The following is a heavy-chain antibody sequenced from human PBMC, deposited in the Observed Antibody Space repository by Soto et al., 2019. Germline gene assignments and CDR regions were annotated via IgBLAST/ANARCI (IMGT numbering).Heavy chain of an antibody. D-gene: IGHD2-15*01. CDR1: GGSIGSGDYI. V-gene: IGHV4-30-4*01. J-gene: IGHJ4*02. CDR3: ARWPTYQTYKDNRSAHQFDY. CDR2: IYYSGST. Sequence: SETLSLTCTVSGGSIGSGDYIWSWIRQPPGKGLEWIGYIYYSGSTYYDPSLKSRVTISVDTSKNQFSLKLSSVTAADTALYYCARWPTYQTYKDNRSAHQFDYWGQGTLVTVSS.